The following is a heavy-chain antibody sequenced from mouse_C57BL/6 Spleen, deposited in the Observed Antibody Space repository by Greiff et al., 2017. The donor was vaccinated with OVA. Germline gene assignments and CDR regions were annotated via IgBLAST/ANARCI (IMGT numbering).Heavy chain of an antibody. CDR2: INPNNGGT. Sequence: EVQLQQSGPELVKPGASVKISCKASGYTFTDYYMNWVKQSHGKSLEWIGDINPNNGGTSYNQKFKGKATLTVDKSSSTAYMELRSLTSEDSAVYYCARDRITTVVAPNWYFDVWGTGTTVTVSS. CDR1: GYTFTDYY. V-gene: IGHV1-26*01. J-gene: IGHJ1*03. D-gene: IGHD1-1*01. CDR3: ARDRITTVVAPNWYFDV.